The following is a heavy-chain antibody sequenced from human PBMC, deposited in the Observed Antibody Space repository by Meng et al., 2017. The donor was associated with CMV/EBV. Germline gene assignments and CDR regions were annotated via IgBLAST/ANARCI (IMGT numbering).Heavy chain of an antibody. D-gene: IGHD3-3*01. Sequence: RQLQGSGPGLVKPSETLSLPCTASGGSISSSSYYWGWIRQPPGKGLEWIGSIYYSGSTYYNPSLKSRVTISVDTSKNQFSLKLSSVTAADTAVYYCARGSRRLPRFNWFDPWGQGTLVTVSS. J-gene: IGHJ5*02. V-gene: IGHV4-39*07. CDR3: ARGSRRLPRFNWFDP. CDR2: IYYSGST. CDR1: GGSISSSSYY.